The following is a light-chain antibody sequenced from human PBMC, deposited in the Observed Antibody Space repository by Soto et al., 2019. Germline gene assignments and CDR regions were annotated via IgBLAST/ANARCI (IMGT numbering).Light chain of an antibody. V-gene: IGLV2-14*03. J-gene: IGLJ1*01. CDR3: SSFTGSTSYV. CDR1: SSDVGGYNY. Sequence: QSALTQPASVSGSPGQSATISCTGTSSDVGGYNYVSWYQQHPGKVPKLMIYDVSDRPSGVSNRFSGSKSGNTASLTISGLQAEDEADYYCSSFTGSTSYVFGSGTKVTVL. CDR2: DVS.